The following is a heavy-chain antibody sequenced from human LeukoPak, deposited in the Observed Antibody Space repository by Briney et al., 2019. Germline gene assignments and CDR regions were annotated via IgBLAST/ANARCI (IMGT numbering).Heavy chain of an antibody. Sequence: GASVKVSCKASGYTFTSYYMHWVRQAPGQGLEWMGIINPSGGSTSYAQKFQGRVTMTRDTSTSTVYMELSSLRSEDTAVYYCARDGAGFGELLVSDAFDIWGQGTMVTVSS. CDR1: GYTFTSYY. CDR3: ARDGAGFGELLVSDAFDI. V-gene: IGHV1-46*01. CDR2: INPSGGST. J-gene: IGHJ3*02. D-gene: IGHD3-10*01.